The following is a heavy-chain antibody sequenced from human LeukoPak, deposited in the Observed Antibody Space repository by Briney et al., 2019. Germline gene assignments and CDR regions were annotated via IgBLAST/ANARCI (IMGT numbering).Heavy chain of an antibody. V-gene: IGHV3-74*01. CDR3: ARDQASVVVTAIDWFDP. J-gene: IGHJ5*02. CDR2: INSDGSST. CDR1: GFTFSSYW. D-gene: IGHD2-21*02. Sequence: GGSLRLSCAASGFTFSSYWMHWVRQAPGKGLVWVSRINSDGSSTSYADSVKGRFTISRDNAKNTLYLQMNSLRAEDTAVYYCARDQASVVVTAIDWFDPWGQGTLVTVSS.